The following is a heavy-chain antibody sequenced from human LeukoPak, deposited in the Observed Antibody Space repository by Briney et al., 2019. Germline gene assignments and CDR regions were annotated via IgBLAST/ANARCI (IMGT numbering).Heavy chain of an antibody. CDR3: ARATEGFDY. CDR1: GFTFSSYD. CDR2: IGTAGDT. V-gene: IGHV3-13*04. Sequence: GGSLRLSCAASGFTFSSYDMHWVSQATGKGLEWVSGIGTAGDTYYPASVKGRFTISRENAKNSLYLQMNSLRAGDTAVYYCARATEGFDYWGQGTLVTVSS. J-gene: IGHJ4*02.